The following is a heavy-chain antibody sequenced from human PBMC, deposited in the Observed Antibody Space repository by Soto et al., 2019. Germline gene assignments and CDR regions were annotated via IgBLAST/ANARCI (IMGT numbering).Heavy chain of an antibody. CDR1: GFSHSTSGVA. J-gene: IGHJ5*02. D-gene: IGHD3-22*01. CDR2: IYWNDDK. V-gene: IGHV2-5*01. Sequence: QITLKESGPTLVKPTQTLTLTCTLSGFSHSTSGVAVGWIRQPPGQALEWLGHIYWNDDKYYSTSLKSRLSLSQDTSKNQVVLTMTNVDPLDTGTYYCARLLSAYLFSDDLWGQGTLVTVSS. CDR3: ARLLSAYLFSDDL.